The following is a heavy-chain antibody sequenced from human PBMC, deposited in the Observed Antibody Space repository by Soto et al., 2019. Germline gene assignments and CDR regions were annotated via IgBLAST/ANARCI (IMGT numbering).Heavy chain of an antibody. J-gene: IGHJ4*01. CDR1: GESFSGHI. V-gene: IGHV4-34*01. CDR3: ARGLITGSHYSGGWYYFDS. D-gene: IGHD6-19*01. Sequence: SDTLSLTCAVYGESFSGHIWTWIRQTPGTGLQWIGQINHSGSASYNPSLKSRVTISVHTSNSQFSLELSSVTAADTAVYYCARGLITGSHYSGGWYYFDSWGHGTQVTVS. CDR2: INHSGSA.